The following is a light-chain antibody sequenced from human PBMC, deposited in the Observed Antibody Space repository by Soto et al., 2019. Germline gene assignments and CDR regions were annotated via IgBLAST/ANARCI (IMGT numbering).Light chain of an antibody. CDR3: QRYNSYSQIT. V-gene: IGKV1-5*03. J-gene: IGKJ5*01. CDR1: QSISTW. Sequence: DIQMTQSPSTLSASVGDRVTITCRASQSISTWLAWYQQKPGKAPKLLIYKASSLESGVPSRFSGSGSGTEFTLTISSLQPDDFATYYCQRYNSYSQITFGQGTQLEIK. CDR2: KAS.